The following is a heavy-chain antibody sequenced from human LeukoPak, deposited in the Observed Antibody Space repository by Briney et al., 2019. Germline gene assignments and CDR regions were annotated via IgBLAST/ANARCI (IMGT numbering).Heavy chain of an antibody. CDR1: GFTFSGSA. J-gene: IGHJ4*02. CDR2: NRSKANSYAT. CDR3: TRQDRAVAGTGVDY. Sequence: RGSLRLSCAASGFTFSGSAMHWVRQASGKGLEWVGRNRSKANSYATAYAASVKGRFTISRDDSKNTAYLQMNSLKTEDTAVYYCTRQDRAVAGTGVDYWGQGTLVTVSS. D-gene: IGHD6-19*01. V-gene: IGHV3-73*01.